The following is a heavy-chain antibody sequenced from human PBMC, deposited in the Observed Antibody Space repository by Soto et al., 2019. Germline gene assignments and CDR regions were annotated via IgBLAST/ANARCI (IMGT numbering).Heavy chain of an antibody. J-gene: IGHJ4*02. CDR1: GFTFSSYA. V-gene: IGHV3-30-3*01. CDR3: ARALTVTTDS. D-gene: IGHD4-17*01. Sequence: QVQLVESGGGVVQPGRSLRLSCAASGFTFSSYAMHWVCQAPGKGLEWVAVISYDGSNKYYADSVKGRFTISRDNSKNTLYVQRNSVRAEDTAVYYCARALTVTTDSWGQGTLVTVS. CDR2: ISYDGSNK.